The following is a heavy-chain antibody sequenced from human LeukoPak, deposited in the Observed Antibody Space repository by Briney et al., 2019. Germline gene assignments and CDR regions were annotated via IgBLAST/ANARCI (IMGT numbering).Heavy chain of an antibody. Sequence: SETLSLTCAVYGGSFSGYYWSWIRQPPGKGLEWIGEINHSGSTNYNPSLKSRVTISVDTSKNQFSLKLSSVAAADTAVYYCARHLSTVTTWDYWGQGTLVTVSS. CDR2: INHSGST. V-gene: IGHV4-34*01. CDR1: GGSFSGYY. J-gene: IGHJ4*02. D-gene: IGHD4-17*01. CDR3: ARHLSTVTTWDY.